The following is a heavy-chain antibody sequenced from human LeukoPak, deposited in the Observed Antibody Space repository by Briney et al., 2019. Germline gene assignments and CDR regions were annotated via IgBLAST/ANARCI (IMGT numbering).Heavy chain of an antibody. J-gene: IGHJ4*02. V-gene: IGHV3-33*01. CDR3: ARSLGETTFDW. D-gene: IGHD3-16*01. CDR1: GFTFRNYG. CDR2: IFYDGSKK. Sequence: GGSLGLSCVASGFTFRNYGMHWIRQAPGKGLEWVSVIFYDGSKKYYADFVKGRFTISRDNSKNVVYLQMGSLRAEDTAFYYCARSLGETTFDWWGQGTLVTVPS.